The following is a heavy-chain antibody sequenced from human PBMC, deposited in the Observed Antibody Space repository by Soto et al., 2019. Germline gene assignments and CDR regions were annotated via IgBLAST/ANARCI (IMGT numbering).Heavy chain of an antibody. J-gene: IGHJ4*02. CDR2: IYYSGST. Sequence: QVQLQESGPGLVKPSETLSLTCTASGGSISSYYWSWIRQPPGKGLEWIGYIYYSGSTNYNPSLKSRVTISVDTSKNQFSLKLSSVTAADTAVYYCARGLWFGELWYWGQGTLVTVSS. CDR3: ARGLWFGELWY. D-gene: IGHD3-10*01. CDR1: GGSISSYY. V-gene: IGHV4-59*01.